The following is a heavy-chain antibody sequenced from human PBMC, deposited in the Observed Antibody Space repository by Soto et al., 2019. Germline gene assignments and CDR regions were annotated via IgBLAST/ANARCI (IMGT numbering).Heavy chain of an antibody. V-gene: IGHV3-30*03. Sequence: QVQLVESGGGVVQPGRSLRLSCAASGFTFSSYGMHWVRQAPGKGLEWVAVISYDGSNKYYADSVKGRFTISRDNSKSTPYLQINSLRTEDTAVYYCAAYFDYWGQGTLVTVSS. CDR3: AAYFDY. CDR2: ISYDGSNK. J-gene: IGHJ4*02. CDR1: GFTFSSYG.